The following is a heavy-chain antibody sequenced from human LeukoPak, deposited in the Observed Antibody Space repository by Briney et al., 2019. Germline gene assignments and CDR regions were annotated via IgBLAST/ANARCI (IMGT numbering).Heavy chain of an antibody. Sequence: GGSLRLSCAASGFTVSSNYMRWVRQAPGKGLEWVSAIGASGTTTYYADSVRGRFTISRENSKNTLSLQMNSLRVEDTAVYYCAKVFGTYYFDSWGQGTVVTVSS. D-gene: IGHD3-10*02. V-gene: IGHV3-23*01. CDR2: IGASGTTT. J-gene: IGHJ4*02. CDR1: GFTVSSNY. CDR3: AKVFGTYYFDS.